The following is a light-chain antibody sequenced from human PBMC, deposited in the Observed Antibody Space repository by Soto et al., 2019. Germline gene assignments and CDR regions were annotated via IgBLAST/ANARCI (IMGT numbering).Light chain of an antibody. CDR1: QSVLYNSNNKNY. CDR3: QQYYRIPLA. Sequence: DIVMTQSPDSLAVSLGERATINCKSSQSVLYNSNNKNYLAWYQQKPGQPPKLLVYRASTRESGVPDRFSGSGSGTDFTLTISSLQAEDVAVYYCQQYYRIPLAFGQGTRLEIK. J-gene: IGKJ5*01. CDR2: RAS. V-gene: IGKV4-1*01.